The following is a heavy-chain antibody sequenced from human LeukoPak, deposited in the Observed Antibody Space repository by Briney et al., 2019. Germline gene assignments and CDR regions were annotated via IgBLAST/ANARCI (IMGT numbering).Heavy chain of an antibody. Sequence: GGSLRLSCAASGFTFSSYWMSWVRQAPGKGLEWVSYISSSSSTIYYADSVKGRFTISRDNAKNSLYLQMNSLRAEDTAVYYCARAAAGMDVWGQGTTVTVSS. CDR3: ARAAAGMDV. CDR1: GFTFSSYW. J-gene: IGHJ6*02. V-gene: IGHV3-48*01. CDR2: ISSSSSTI.